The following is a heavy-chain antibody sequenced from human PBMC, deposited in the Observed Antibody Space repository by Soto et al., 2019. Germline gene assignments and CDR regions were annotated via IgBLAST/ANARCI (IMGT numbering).Heavy chain of an antibody. CDR3: ARHSYFEGGLPDFDY. J-gene: IGHJ4*02. D-gene: IGHD3-9*01. V-gene: IGHV4-39*01. CDR2: IYYSGST. CDR1: GGSISSSSYY. Sequence: QLQLQESGPGLVKPSETLSLTCTVSGGSISSSSYYWGWIRQPPGKGLEWIGSIYYSGSTYYNPSLKSRVTISVDTSKNQFSLKLSSVTAADTAVYYCARHSYFEGGLPDFDYWGQGTLVTVSS.